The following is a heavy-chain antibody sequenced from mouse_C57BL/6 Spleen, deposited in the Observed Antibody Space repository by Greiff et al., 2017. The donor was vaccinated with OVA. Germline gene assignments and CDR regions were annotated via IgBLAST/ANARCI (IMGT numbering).Heavy chain of an antibody. CDR1: GYTFTGYW. CDR2: ILPGSGST. V-gene: IGHV1-9*01. CDR3: ARGATVVARGYYFDY. J-gene: IGHJ2*01. Sequence: VQLQQSGAELLKPGASVKLSCKATGYTFTGYWIEWVKQRPGHGLEWIGEILPGSGSTNYNEKFKGKATFTADTSSNTAYMQLSSLTTEDSAIYYCARGATVVARGYYFDYWGQGTTLTVSS. D-gene: IGHD1-1*01.